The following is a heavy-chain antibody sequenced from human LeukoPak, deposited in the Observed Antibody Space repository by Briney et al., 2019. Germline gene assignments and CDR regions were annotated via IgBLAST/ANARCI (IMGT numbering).Heavy chain of an antibody. CDR3: AKDKVRAAAGLFFFTPPGYGMDV. CDR2: ISWNSGSI. CDR1: GFTFDDYA. V-gene: IGHV3-9*01. J-gene: IGHJ6*02. D-gene: IGHD6-13*01. Sequence: PGGSLRLSCAASGFTFDDYAMHWVRQAPGKGLEWVSGISWNSGSIGYADSVKGRFTISRDNAKNSLYLQMNSLRAEDTALYYCAKDKVRAAAGLFFFTPPGYGMDVWGQGTTVTVSS.